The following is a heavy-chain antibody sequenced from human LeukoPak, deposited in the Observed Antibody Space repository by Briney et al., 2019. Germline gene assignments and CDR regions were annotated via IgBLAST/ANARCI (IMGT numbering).Heavy chain of an antibody. D-gene: IGHD1-26*01. V-gene: IGHV1-18*04. CDR2: ISGYNGNT. Sequence: ASVKVSCKASGYTFTSYYMHWLRQAPGQGLEWMGWISGYNGNTNYAQNLQGRVTMTTDTSTSTAYMELRSLRSDDTAVYYCARDSGSYSYFDYWGQGTLVTVSS. CDR3: ARDSGSYSYFDY. J-gene: IGHJ4*02. CDR1: GYTFTSYY.